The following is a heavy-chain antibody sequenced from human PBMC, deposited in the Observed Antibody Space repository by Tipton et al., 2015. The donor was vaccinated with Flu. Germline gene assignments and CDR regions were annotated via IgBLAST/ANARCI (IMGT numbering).Heavy chain of an antibody. CDR2: INPRTGGI. CDR3: ARDWGVVATDYYFDH. V-gene: IGHV1-2*06. Sequence: QVQLVQSGAEVKKPGASVRVSCKTSGYTFIGYYMHWVRQAPGRGFEWLGRINPRTGGINYAQQFQGRVTMTRDTSISTAYMELTRVTFDDTAMYYCARDWGVVATDYYFDHWGQGTLITVSS. CDR1: GYTFIGYY. J-gene: IGHJ4*02. D-gene: IGHD3-16*01.